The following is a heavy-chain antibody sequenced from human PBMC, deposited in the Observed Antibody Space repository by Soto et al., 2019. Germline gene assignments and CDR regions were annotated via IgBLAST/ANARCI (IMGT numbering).Heavy chain of an antibody. CDR2: INHSGST. CDR3: ATSPSSYYYYGMDV. CDR1: GGSFSGYY. J-gene: IGHJ6*02. Sequence: SETLSLTCAVYGGSFSGYYWTWIRQPPGKGLEWIGEINHSGSTNYNPSLKTRVTISVDTSKNQFSLKLSSVTAADTAVYYCATSPSSYYYYGMDVWGQGTTVTVSS. V-gene: IGHV4-34*01.